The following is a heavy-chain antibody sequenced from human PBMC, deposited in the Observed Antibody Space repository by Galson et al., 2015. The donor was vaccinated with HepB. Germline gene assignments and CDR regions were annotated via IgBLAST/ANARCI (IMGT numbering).Heavy chain of an antibody. CDR1: GYTFTSYG. D-gene: IGHD3-3*01. CDR3: ASHTGDFWSGYYKT. J-gene: IGHJ4*02. V-gene: IGHV1-18*01. Sequence: SVKVSCKASGYTFTSYGISWVRQAPGQGLEWMGWISAYNGNTNYAQKLQGRVTMTTDTSTSTAYMELRSPRSDDTAVYYCASHTGDFWSGYYKTWGQGTLVTVSS. CDR2: ISAYNGNT.